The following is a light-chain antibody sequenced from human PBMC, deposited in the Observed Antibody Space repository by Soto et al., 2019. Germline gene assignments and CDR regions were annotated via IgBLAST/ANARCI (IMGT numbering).Light chain of an antibody. J-gene: IGKJ5*01. CDR2: DAS. CDR1: QSVRSY. CDR3: QQRSCWPRIT. V-gene: IGKV3-11*01. Sequence: ESMLTQSPATLSLSPGERATLSCRASQSVRSYLAWYQQKPGQAPRLLIYDASNRAPGIPARFSGSGSGTDFTLTISSLETDAVAVAYCQQRSCWPRITFGQGTRLDIK.